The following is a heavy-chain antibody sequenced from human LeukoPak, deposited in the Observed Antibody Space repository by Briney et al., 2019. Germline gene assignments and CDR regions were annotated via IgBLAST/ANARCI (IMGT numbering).Heavy chain of an antibody. J-gene: IGHJ4*02. Sequence: ASVKVSCKTSGYTFTTYGISWVRQAPGQGLEWMGWISGSNGNTKYAQKVQGRVAMTTDTSTTTAYMEVRSLRSDDTAVYYCARDRDRMVQGVTALFDYWGQGTLVTVSS. CDR2: ISGSNGNT. V-gene: IGHV1-18*04. CDR3: ARDRDRMVQGVTALFDY. D-gene: IGHD3-10*01. CDR1: GYTFTTYG.